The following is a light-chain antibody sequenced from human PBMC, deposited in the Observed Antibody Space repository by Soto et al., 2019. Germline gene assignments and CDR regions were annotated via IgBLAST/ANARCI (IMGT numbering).Light chain of an antibody. CDR3: CSYAGTYTQWV. Sequence: QSALTQPRSVSGSPGQSVTISCTGTSSDVGGYNYVSWYQQHPGKAPKLVIYDFSKRPSGVPDRFSGSKSGNTASLTVSGLQAEDEADYSCCSYAGTYTQWVFGGGTKLTVL. CDR1: SSDVGGYNY. CDR2: DFS. J-gene: IGLJ3*02. V-gene: IGLV2-11*01.